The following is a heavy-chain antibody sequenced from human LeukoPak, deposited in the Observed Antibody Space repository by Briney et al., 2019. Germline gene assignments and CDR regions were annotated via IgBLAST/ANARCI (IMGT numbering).Heavy chain of an antibody. D-gene: IGHD3-22*01. Sequence: PSETLSLTCTVSGGSISSGSYYWSWIRQPAGKGLEWIGRIYTSGSTNYNPSLKSRVTISVDTSKNQFSLKLSSVTAADTAVYYCARASDPMIVVVSEGQNAFDIWGQGTMVTVSS. CDR2: IYTSGST. CDR1: GGSISSGSYY. J-gene: IGHJ3*02. V-gene: IGHV4-61*02. CDR3: ARASDPMIVVVSEGQNAFDI.